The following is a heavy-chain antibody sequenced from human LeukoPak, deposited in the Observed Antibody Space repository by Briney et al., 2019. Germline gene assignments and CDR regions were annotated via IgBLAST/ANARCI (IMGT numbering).Heavy chain of an antibody. D-gene: IGHD5-12*01. J-gene: IGHJ3*02. CDR1: GGSISSYY. V-gene: IGHV4-59*01. Sequence: SETLSLTCTVSGGSISSYYWSWIRQPPGKGLEWIGYIYYSGSTNYNPSLKSRVTISVDTSKNQFSLKLSSVTAADTAVYYCARLTSGYSGYGGERGAFDIWGQGTMVTVSS. CDR3: ARLTSGYSGYGGERGAFDI. CDR2: IYYSGST.